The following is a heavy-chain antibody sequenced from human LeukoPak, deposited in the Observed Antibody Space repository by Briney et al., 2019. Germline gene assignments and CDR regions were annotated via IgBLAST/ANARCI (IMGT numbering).Heavy chain of an antibody. J-gene: IGHJ4*02. CDR3: ARVRRYCSGGSCYSLFDY. CDR1: GYTFTGYY. CDR2: INPNSGGT. D-gene: IGHD2-15*01. Sequence: ASVKVSCKASGYTFTGYYMHWVRQAPGQGLEWMGWINPNSGGTNYAQKFQGRVTMTRDTSISTAYMELSRLRSDDTAVYYCARVRRYCSGGSCYSLFDYWGQGTLVTVSS. V-gene: IGHV1-2*02.